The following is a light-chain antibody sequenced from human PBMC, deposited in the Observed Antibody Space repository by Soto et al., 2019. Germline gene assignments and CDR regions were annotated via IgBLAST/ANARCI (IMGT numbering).Light chain of an antibody. CDR2: EVT. J-gene: IGLJ2*01. CDR3: SSYTSRSPVV. CDR1: SSDVGRFNY. V-gene: IGLV2-14*01. Sequence: QSVLTQPASVSGSPGQSITISCTGTSSDVGRFNYVSWYQQHPDKAPKLVIYEVTNRPSGVSNRFSGSKSGNTASLTISGLQTEDEADYYCSSYTSRSPVVFGGGTKVTVL.